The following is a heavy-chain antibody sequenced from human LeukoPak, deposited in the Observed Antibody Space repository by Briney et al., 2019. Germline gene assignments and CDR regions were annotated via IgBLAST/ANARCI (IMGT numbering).Heavy chain of an antibody. Sequence: ASVKVSCKASGYTFTGYYMHWVRQAPGQGLEWMGWINPNSGGTNYAQKSQGRVTMTRDTSISTAYMELSRLRSDDTAVYYCARSGYCSGGSCYSRPRDHDWFDPWGQGTLVTVSS. D-gene: IGHD2-15*01. CDR1: GYTFTGYY. J-gene: IGHJ5*02. CDR3: ARSGYCSGGSCYSRPRDHDWFDP. CDR2: INPNSGGT. V-gene: IGHV1-2*02.